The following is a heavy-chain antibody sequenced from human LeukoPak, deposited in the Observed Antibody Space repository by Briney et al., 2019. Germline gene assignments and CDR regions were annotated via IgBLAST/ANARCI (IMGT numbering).Heavy chain of an antibody. D-gene: IGHD3-3*01. CDR2: IIPIFGTA. CDR3: ARDLMIFGVVTLDY. CDR1: GGTFSSYA. J-gene: IGHJ4*02. Sequence: SVKVSCKASGGTFSSYAISWVRQAPGQGLEWMGGIIPIFGTANYAQKFQGRVTITADESTSTAYMELSSLRSDDTAVYYCARDLMIFGVVTLDYWGQGTLVTVSS. V-gene: IGHV1-69*01.